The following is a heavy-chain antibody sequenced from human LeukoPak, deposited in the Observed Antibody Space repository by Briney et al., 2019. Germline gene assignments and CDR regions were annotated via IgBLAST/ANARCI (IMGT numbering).Heavy chain of an antibody. CDR1: GFTVSSNY. D-gene: IGHD1-26*01. CDR3: VGIQSGRYNQYSFDY. CDR2: IYSGGST. J-gene: IGHJ4*02. V-gene: IGHV3-66*01. Sequence: GGSLRLSCAASGFTVSSNYMSWVRQAPGKGLEWVSFIYSGGSTRYPDSAKGRFTISRDISKNTVSLQMNSLRAEDTAVYYCVGIQSGRYNQYSFDYWGQGTLVTV.